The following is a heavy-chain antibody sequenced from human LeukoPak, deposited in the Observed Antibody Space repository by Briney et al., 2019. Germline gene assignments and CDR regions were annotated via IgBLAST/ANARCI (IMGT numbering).Heavy chain of an antibody. CDR3: ARGSSNTGFAY. D-gene: IGHD1-14*01. CDR2: IKQDGSET. V-gene: IGHV3-7*01. J-gene: IGHJ4*02. CDR1: EFIFSNYW. Sequence: GGSLRLSCVGSEFIFSNYWMSWVRQAPGKGLEWVANIKQDGSETYSVDSVKGRFTISRDNAKNSLYLQMNSLRAEDTAIYYCARGSSNTGFAYWGQGTLVTVSS.